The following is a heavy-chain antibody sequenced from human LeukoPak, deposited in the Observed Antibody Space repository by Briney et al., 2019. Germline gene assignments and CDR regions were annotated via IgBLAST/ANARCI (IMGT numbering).Heavy chain of an antibody. CDR3: ARPHYDILTGYFQGFDY. CDR1: GYSISSGYY. D-gene: IGHD3-9*01. CDR2: IYYSGST. V-gene: IGHV4-38-2*02. Sequence: SETLSLTCTVSGYSISSGYYWGWIRQPPGKGLEWIGSIYYSGSTYYNPSLKSRVTISVDTSKNQFSLKLSSVTAADTAVYYCARPHYDILTGYFQGFDYWGQGTLVTVSS. J-gene: IGHJ4*02.